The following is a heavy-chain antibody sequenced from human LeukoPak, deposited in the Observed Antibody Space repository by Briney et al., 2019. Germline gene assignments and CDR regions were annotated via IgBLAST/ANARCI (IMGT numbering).Heavy chain of an antibody. Sequence: PSETLSLTCTVSGGSINSYYWSWIRQPAGKRLEWVGHIYTTGSTNYNPSLKSRVTMSVDTSKNQFSLKLSSVTAADTAVYYCARVLVGAIDYWGQGTLVTVSS. J-gene: IGHJ4*02. CDR1: GGSINSYY. CDR2: IYTTGST. CDR3: ARVLVGAIDY. D-gene: IGHD1-26*01. V-gene: IGHV4-4*07.